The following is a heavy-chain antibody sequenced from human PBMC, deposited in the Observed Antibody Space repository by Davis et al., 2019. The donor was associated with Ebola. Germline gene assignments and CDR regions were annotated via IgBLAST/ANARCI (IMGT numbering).Heavy chain of an antibody. CDR1: GFTFSSYG. V-gene: IGHV3-30*02. D-gene: IGHD6-19*01. J-gene: IGHJ5*02. Sequence: GESLKISCAASGFTFSSYGMHWVRQAPGKGLEWVAFIRYDGSNKYYADSVKGRFTISRDNSKNTLYLQMNSLRVEDTAVYYCARALGFSSGWYLLAWGQGTLVTVSS. CDR2: IRYDGSNK. CDR3: ARALGFSSGWYLLA.